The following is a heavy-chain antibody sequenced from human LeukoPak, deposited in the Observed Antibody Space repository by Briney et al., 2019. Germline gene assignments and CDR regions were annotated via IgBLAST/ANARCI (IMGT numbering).Heavy chain of an antibody. D-gene: IGHD2-15*01. V-gene: IGHV3-64*01. J-gene: IGHJ4*02. CDR3: ARARRDCRGGTCYSYYFDY. Sequence: GGSLRLSCAASGFTFSSYWIHWVRQAPGKGLECVSAISSIEGRIFYANSVKGRFTISRGNSKNTVFLQMGSLGAEDMAVYYCARARRDCRGGTCYSYYFDYWGQGTQVTVSP. CDR1: GFTFSSYW. CDR2: ISSIEGRI.